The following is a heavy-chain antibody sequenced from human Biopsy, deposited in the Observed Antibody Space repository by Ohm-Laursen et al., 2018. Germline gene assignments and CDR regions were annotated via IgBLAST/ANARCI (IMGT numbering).Heavy chain of an antibody. V-gene: IGHV1-2*02. CDR1: GYTFTDSY. Sequence: GASVKVSCKASGYTFTDSYMHWVRQAPGQGLEWMGWINPNSGGTNYAQKFQGRVTMTRDTSMSTAYMGLNRLRSDDTAVYYCARGGLNYWYFDLWGRGTLVTVSS. CDR3: ARGGLNYWYFDL. CDR2: INPNSGGT. D-gene: IGHD1-26*01. J-gene: IGHJ2*01.